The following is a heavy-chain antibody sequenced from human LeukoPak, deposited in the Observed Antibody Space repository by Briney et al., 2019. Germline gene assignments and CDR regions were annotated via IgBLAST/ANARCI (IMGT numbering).Heavy chain of an antibody. CDR2: INPSGGST. D-gene: IGHD3-22*01. J-gene: IGHJ4*02. CDR1: GYTFTSYY. CDR3: ARVPRLDYYDSSGGFDY. Sequence: GASVKVSCKASGYTFTSYYMHWVRQAPGQGLEWMGLINPSGGSTSYAQKFQGRVTMTRDTSTSTVYMELSSLRSEDTAVYYCARVPRLDYYDSSGGFDYWGQGTLVTVSS. V-gene: IGHV1-46*01.